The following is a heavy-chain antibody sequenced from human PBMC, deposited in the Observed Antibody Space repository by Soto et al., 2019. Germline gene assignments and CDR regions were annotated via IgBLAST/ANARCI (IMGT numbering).Heavy chain of an antibody. CDR1: GYTFTSYS. Sequence: ASVKVSCKSSGYTFTSYSMHWVRQAPGQRLEWMGWINVANGNTKYSQKFQGRVTITRDTSASTAYMELSSLRSEDTAVYYCARAADWFAPWGQGTLVTVSA. V-gene: IGHV1-3*01. CDR3: ARAADWFAP. J-gene: IGHJ5*02. CDR2: INVANGNT.